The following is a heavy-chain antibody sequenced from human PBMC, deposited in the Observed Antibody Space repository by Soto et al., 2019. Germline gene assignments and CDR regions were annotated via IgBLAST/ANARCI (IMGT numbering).Heavy chain of an antibody. CDR2: IYYSGST. CDR3: ARDTHDSSGYPDY. V-gene: IGHV4-30-4*01. CDR1: GGSISSGDYY. Sequence: QVQLQESGPGLVKASQTLSLTCTVSGGSISSGDYYWSWIRQPTGKGLEWIGYIYYSGSTYYNPSLKSRVTISVDTSKNQFSLKLSSVTAADTAVYYCARDTHDSSGYPDYWGQGTLVTVSS. D-gene: IGHD3-22*01. J-gene: IGHJ4*02.